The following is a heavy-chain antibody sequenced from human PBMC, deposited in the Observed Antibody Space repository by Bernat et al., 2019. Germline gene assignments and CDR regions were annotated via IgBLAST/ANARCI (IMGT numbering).Heavy chain of an antibody. V-gene: IGHV3-15*07. D-gene: IGHD3-22*01. CDR1: GFTFSNAW. J-gene: IGHJ3*02. Sequence: EVQLVESGGGLVKPGGSLRLSCAASGFTFSNAWMNWVRQAPGKGLEGVGRIKSKTDGGTTDYAAPVKGRFTISRDDSKNTVYLQMNSLKSEDTAVYYCPTEASSGYYAFDMWGQGTMVTVSS. CDR3: PTEASSGYYAFDM. CDR2: IKSKTDGGTT.